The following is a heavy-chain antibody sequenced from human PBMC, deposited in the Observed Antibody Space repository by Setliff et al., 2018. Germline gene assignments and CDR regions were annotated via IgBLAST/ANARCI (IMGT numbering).Heavy chain of an antibody. CDR2: ISPHNGKT. Sequence: ASVKVSCKASGYIFTDYGVSWVRQAPGQGLEWVGWISPHNGKTYYAPKFQDRITMTTDTSTSTAYLELRNLTSDDTAMYFCERLVRYCTRVTCQRSSDGDFWGQGTPVTVSS. D-gene: IGHD2-8*01. V-gene: IGHV1-18*01. CDR3: ERLVRYCTRVTCQRSSDGDF. CDR1: GYIFTDYG. J-gene: IGHJ4*02.